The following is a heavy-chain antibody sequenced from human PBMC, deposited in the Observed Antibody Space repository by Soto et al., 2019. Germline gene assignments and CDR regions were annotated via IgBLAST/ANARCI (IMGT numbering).Heavy chain of an antibody. J-gene: IGHJ4*02. CDR2: IFHGGST. Sequence: LSLTCAVYDTSFSGYYWSWIRQPPGKGLEWIGEIFHGGSTDYSPSLKSRVTISVDTSKNQFSLELSSVTAADTAVYYCARPHYDSNTFYSFFDYWGQGTLVTVSS. CDR3: ARPHYDSNTFYSFFDY. V-gene: IGHV4-34*12. D-gene: IGHD3-22*01. CDR1: DTSFSGYY.